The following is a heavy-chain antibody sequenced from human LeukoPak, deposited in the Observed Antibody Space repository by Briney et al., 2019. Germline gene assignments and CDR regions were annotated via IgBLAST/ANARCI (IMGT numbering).Heavy chain of an antibody. CDR1: GFTFSSYG. J-gene: IGHJ3*02. V-gene: IGHV3-23*01. D-gene: IGHD3-16*01. CDR3: AKEGPLNQLYDYVWGSFDAFDI. Sequence: PGGSLRLSCAASGFTFSSYGMSWVRQAPGKGLEWVSAISGSGGSTYYADSVKGRFTISRDNSKNTLYLQMNSLRAEDTAVYYCAKEGPLNQLYDYVWGSFDAFDIRGQGTMVTVSS. CDR2: ISGSGGST.